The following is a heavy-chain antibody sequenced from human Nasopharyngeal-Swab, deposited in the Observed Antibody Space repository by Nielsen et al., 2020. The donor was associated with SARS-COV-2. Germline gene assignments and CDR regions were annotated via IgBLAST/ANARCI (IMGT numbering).Heavy chain of an antibody. CDR1: GGTFSSYA. CDR3: ANTAMVIGWFDP. V-gene: IGHV1-69*13. J-gene: IGHJ5*02. CDR2: IIPIFGTA. Sequence: SVKVSCKASGGTFSSYAISWVRQAPGQGLEWMGGIIPIFGTANYAQKFQGRVTITADESTSTAYMELSSLRSEDTAVYYCANTAMVIGWFDPWGQGTLVTVSS. D-gene: IGHD5-18*01.